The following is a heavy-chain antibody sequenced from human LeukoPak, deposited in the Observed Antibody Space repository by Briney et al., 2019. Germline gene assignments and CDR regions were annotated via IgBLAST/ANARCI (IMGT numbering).Heavy chain of an antibody. V-gene: IGHV3-7*01. CDR1: GFTFSSYW. CDR3: ARGHCSGGSCYSPYYFDY. J-gene: IGHJ4*02. Sequence: GGSLRLSCAASGFTFSSYWMSWVRQAPGKGLEWVANIKQDGSEKYYVDSVKGRFTISRDNAKNSLYLQMNSLRAGDTAVYYCARGHCSGGSCYSPYYFDYWGQGTLVTVSS. D-gene: IGHD2-15*01. CDR2: IKQDGSEK.